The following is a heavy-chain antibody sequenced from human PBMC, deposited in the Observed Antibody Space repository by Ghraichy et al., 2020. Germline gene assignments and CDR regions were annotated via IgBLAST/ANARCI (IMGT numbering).Heavy chain of an antibody. J-gene: IGHJ4*02. CDR3: AKAVDTAMVPWSDY. V-gene: IGHV3-23*01. CDR1: GFTFNNYA. Sequence: GGSLRLSCAASGFTFNNYAMSWVRQAPGKGLEWVSAIRGSGDSTYYADSVKGRFTISRDNSKNTLFLQMNTLRTEDTAMYYCAKAVDTAMVPWSDYWGQGTLVTVSS. D-gene: IGHD5-18*01. CDR2: IRGSGDST.